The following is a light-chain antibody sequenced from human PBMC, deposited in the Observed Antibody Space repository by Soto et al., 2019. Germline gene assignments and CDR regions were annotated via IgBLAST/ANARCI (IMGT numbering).Light chain of an antibody. CDR1: QSGGSN. J-gene: IGKJ4*01. CDR2: KAS. Sequence: EVVMTQSPATLSVSPGERTSLSCRASQSGGSNLGWYQQKPGQAPRLLMLKASTRAAVIPARFSGSGSGTEFSLTISSLQSEDVAVYYGQQYATSARTFGGGAQVEIK. CDR3: QQYATSART. V-gene: IGKV3-15*01.